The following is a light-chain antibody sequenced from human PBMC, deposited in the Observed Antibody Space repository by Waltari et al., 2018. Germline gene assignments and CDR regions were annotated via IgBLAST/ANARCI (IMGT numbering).Light chain of an antibody. CDR2: AAS. CDR1: QSVNDN. J-gene: IGKJ1*01. V-gene: IGKV3-15*01. Sequence: EIVMTQSPATLSVSPGERATLSCRASQSVNDNLAWYQQKPGQAPRLLIYAASTRATGIPARFRGSGSGTEFTLTISSLQSEDFAVYYCQQYNNWPPWTFGQGTTVEIK. CDR3: QQYNNWPPWT.